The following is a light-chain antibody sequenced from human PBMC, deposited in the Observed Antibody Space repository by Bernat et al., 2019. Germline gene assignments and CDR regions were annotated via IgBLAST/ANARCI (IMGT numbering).Light chain of an antibody. CDR1: STNIGSNT. Sequence: QSILTQPPSASGTPGQRVTIYCSGSSTNIGSNTVNWYQQVPGTAPKLLIFSKNQRPSGVPDRFSGSKSGTSASLAISGLQPDDEADYYCGTWDDSLNVWLFGGGTKLTVL. J-gene: IGLJ2*01. CDR2: SKN. V-gene: IGLV1-44*01. CDR3: GTWDDSLNVWL.